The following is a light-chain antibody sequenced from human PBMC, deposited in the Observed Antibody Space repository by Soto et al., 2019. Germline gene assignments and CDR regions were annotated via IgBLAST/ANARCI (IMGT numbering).Light chain of an antibody. CDR3: SLYTSSSTFDYV. Sequence: ALTQPPSVSGSPGQSVTISCTGTSSDVGSYNRVSWYQQPPGTAPKLMIYEVSNRPSGVPDRFSGSKSGNTASLTISGLQAEDEADYYCSLYTSSSTFDYVFGTGTKVTVL. V-gene: IGLV2-18*01. J-gene: IGLJ1*01. CDR1: SSDVGSYNR. CDR2: EVS.